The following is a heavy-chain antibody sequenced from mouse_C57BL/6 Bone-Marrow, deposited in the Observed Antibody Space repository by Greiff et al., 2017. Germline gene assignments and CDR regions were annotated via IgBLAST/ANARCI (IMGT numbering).Heavy chain of an antibody. D-gene: IGHD2-4*01. V-gene: IGHV5-4*01. Sequence: EVQGVESGGGLVKPGGSLKLSCAASGFTFSSYAMSWVRQTPEKRLEWVATISDGGSYTYYPDNVKGRFTISRDNAKNNLYLQMSHLKSEDTAMYYCARESLDYRFAYWGQGTLVTVSA. J-gene: IGHJ3*01. CDR1: GFTFSSYA. CDR3: ARESLDYRFAY. CDR2: ISDGGSYT.